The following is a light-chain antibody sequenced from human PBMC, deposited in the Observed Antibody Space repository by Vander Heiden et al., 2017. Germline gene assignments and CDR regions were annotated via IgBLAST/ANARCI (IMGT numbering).Light chain of an antibody. CDR1: SSNIGSRT. V-gene: IGLV1-44*01. CDR3: SAWDNSLNAWV. J-gene: IGLJ3*02. CDR2: SNN. Sequence: QSVLTQPPSASGTPGQRVTISCSGSSSNIGSRTVNWYQHLPGTAPKLLIYSNNQRPSAVPDRISASKSGTSASLAVSGLQSEDEADYYCSAWDNSLNAWVFGGGTKLTVL.